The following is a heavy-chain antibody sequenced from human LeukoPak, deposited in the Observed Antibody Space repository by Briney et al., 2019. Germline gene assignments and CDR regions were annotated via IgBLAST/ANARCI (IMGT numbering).Heavy chain of an antibody. D-gene: IGHD3-22*01. CDR1: GGSVSSGSYY. J-gene: IGHJ1*01. Sequence: SETLSLTCTFSGGSVSSGSYYWSWIRQPPGKGLEWIGYIHNSGSTNHHPSLKSRVIISVDTSKNQFSLKLSSVTAADTAVYYCASVSYDTSLQHWGQGTLVTVSS. CDR3: ASVSYDTSLQH. V-gene: IGHV4-61*01. CDR2: IHNSGST.